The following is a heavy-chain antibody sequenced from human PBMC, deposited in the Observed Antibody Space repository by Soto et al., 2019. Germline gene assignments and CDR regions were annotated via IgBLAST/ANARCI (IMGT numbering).Heavy chain of an antibody. V-gene: IGHV4-4*02. Sequence: SETLSLTCAVSSGSISSSNWWSWVRQPPGKGLEWIGEIYHSGSTNYNPSLKSRVTISVDKSKNQFSLKLSSVTAADTAVYYCARGAVAGTARYYYYMDVWGKGTTVTVSS. J-gene: IGHJ6*03. D-gene: IGHD6-19*01. CDR2: IYHSGST. CDR3: ARGAVAGTARYYYYMDV. CDR1: SGSISSSNW.